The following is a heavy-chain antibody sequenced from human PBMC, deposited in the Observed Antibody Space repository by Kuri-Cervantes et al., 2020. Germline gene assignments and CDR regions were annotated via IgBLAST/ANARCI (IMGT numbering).Heavy chain of an antibody. Sequence: SETLSLTCTVSGYSISSSSYYWGWIRQPPGKGLEWIGSIYYSGTTYYNPSLKSRVTISVDTSKNQFSLKLSSVTAADTAVYYCARDPPDSISGPGWFDPWGQGTLVTSPQ. CDR2: IYYSGTT. J-gene: IGHJ5*02. V-gene: IGHV4-39*07. D-gene: IGHD6-13*01. CDR3: ARDPPDSISGPGWFDP. CDR1: GYSISSSSYY.